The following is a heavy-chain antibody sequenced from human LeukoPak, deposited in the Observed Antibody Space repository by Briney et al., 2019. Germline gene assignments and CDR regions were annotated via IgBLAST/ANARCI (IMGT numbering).Heavy chain of an antibody. Sequence: PSETLSLTCTVSGGSISSSSYYWGWIRQPPGKGLEWIGSIYYSGNTYYNPSLKSRVTISVDRSKNQFSLKLSSVTAADTAVYYCARAPPMWVVVVPAATFDYWGQGTLVTVSS. CDR2: IYYSGNT. CDR1: GGSISSSSYY. CDR3: ARAPPMWVVVVPAATFDY. D-gene: IGHD2-2*01. V-gene: IGHV4-39*07. J-gene: IGHJ4*02.